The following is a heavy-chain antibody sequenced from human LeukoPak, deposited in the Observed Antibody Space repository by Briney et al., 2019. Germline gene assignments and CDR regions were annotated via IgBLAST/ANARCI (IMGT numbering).Heavy chain of an antibody. V-gene: IGHV3-11*01. Sequence: GGSLRLSCAASGLTFSDYYMSWVRQAPGKGLEWVSYITGSGSTIDYADSVKGRFSISRDNAKNSLYLQMNSLRAEDTAVYYCGRETYCSGGTCYFDYWGQGTLVTVSS. D-gene: IGHD2-15*01. CDR1: GLTFSDYY. J-gene: IGHJ4*02. CDR2: ITGSGSTI. CDR3: GRETYCSGGTCYFDY.